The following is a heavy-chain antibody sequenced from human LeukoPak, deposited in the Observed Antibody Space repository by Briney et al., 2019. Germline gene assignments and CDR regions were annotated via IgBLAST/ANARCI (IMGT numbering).Heavy chain of an antibody. J-gene: IGHJ4*02. Sequence: GGSLRLSCAASGFTFSSYGMHWVRQAPGKGLEWVAVIWYDGSNKYYADSVKGRFTISRDNSKNTLYLQMNSLSAEDTAVYYCARLFGGVTTFDYWGQGALVTVSS. CDR2: IWYDGSNK. V-gene: IGHV3-33*01. CDR1: GFTFSSYG. CDR3: ARLFGGVTTFDY. D-gene: IGHD4-17*01.